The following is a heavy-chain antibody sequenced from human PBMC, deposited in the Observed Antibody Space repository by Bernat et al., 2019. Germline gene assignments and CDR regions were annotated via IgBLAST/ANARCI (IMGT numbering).Heavy chain of an antibody. Sequence: EVQLVQSGPEVKKPGESLRISCKASGYTFTSSWISWVRQMPGKGLEWMGRIEPSGAYTNYSPSFQGNGTSSAVKSIRTGSLQWSSEKASDTTMYYCASGYWFDPWGEGTLVTVSS. CDR3: ASGYWFDP. J-gene: IGHJ5*01. CDR2: IEPSGAYT. D-gene: IGHD5-12*01. V-gene: IGHV5-10-1*03. CDR1: GYTFTSSW.